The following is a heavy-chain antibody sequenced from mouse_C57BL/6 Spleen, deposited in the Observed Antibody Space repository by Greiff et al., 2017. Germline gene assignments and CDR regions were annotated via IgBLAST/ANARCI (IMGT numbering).Heavy chain of an antibody. Sequence: VHLQQSGAELVKPGASVKISCKASGYAFSSYWMNWVKQRPGTGLEWIGQIYPGDGDTNYNGTFKGKATLTADKSSSTAYMQLSSLTSEDSAVYFCTRYYYGSSYVWYFDVWGTGTTVTVSS. D-gene: IGHD1-1*01. CDR2: IYPGDGDT. V-gene: IGHV1-80*01. CDR3: TRYYYGSSYVWYFDV. J-gene: IGHJ1*03. CDR1: GYAFSSYW.